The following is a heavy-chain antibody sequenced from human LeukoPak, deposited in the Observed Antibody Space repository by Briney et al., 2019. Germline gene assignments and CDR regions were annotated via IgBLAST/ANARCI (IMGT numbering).Heavy chain of an antibody. Sequence: GGSLRLSCAASGFTFSRYWVSWVRQAPGKGLEWVAVIWYDGSNKYYADSVKGRFTISRDNSKNTLYLQMNSLRAEDTAVYYCARGNYYYYYGMDVWGQGTTVTVSS. CDR2: IWYDGSNK. CDR1: GFTFSRYW. CDR3: ARGNYYYYYGMDV. J-gene: IGHJ6*02. V-gene: IGHV3-33*07. D-gene: IGHD4-11*01.